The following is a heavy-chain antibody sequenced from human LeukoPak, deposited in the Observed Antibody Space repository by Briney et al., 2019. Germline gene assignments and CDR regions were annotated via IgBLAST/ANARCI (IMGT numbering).Heavy chain of an antibody. Sequence: GGSLRLSCAASGFTSSSYWMSWVRQAPGEGLEWVANIKQDGSEKYYVDSVKGRFTISRDNAKNSLYLQMNSLRAEDTAVYYCARDLLRFLDSDAFDIWGQGTMVTVSS. CDR2: IKQDGSEK. D-gene: IGHD3-3*01. V-gene: IGHV3-7*01. CDR3: ARDLLRFLDSDAFDI. J-gene: IGHJ3*02. CDR1: GFTSSSYW.